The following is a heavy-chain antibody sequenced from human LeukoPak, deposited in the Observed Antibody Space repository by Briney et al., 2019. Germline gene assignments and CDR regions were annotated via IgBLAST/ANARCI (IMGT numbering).Heavy chain of an antibody. CDR1: GLTFGSYA. J-gene: IGHJ3*02. D-gene: IGHD2-2*01. V-gene: IGHV3-30-3*01. CDR3: ARDGALVVVPAAIYDAFDI. Sequence: GGPLSLSCAASGLTFGSYAMHWVRQAPGKGLEWVAVISYEGSNKYYADSVKGRFTISRDNSKNTLYLQMNSLRAEDTAVYYCARDGALVVVPAAIYDAFDIWGQGTMVTVSS. CDR2: ISYEGSNK.